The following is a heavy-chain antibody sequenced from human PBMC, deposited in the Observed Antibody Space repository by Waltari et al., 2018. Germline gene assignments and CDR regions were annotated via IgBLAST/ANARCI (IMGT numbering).Heavy chain of an antibody. J-gene: IGHJ4*02. CDR2: IYYTGSD. Sequence: QVQLQESGPGLVKPSETLSLSCSVAGGSISHSIYYWGWIRQPPGKGLEWIESIYYTGSDYDTPSLKRRVTVSVDTSNDQFSLRLNSVTAADTAVYYCARNGPPMESLFFDYWGQGILVTVSS. CDR3: ARNGPPMESLFFDY. D-gene: IGHD3-10*01. V-gene: IGHV4-39*01. CDR1: GGSISHSIYY.